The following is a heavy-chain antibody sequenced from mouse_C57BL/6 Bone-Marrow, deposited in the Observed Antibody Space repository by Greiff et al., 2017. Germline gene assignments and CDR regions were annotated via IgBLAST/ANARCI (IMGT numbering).Heavy chain of an antibody. J-gene: IGHJ2*01. CDR2: INPSNGGT. Sequence: VQLQQPGTELVKPGASVKLSCKASGYTFPSYWMHWVKQRPGQGLEWIGNINPSNGGTNYNEKFKSKATLTVDKSSSTAYMQLSSLPSEDSAVYYCARDHYYGSNYFDYWGQGTTLTVSS. CDR3: ARDHYYGSNYFDY. V-gene: IGHV1-53*01. CDR1: GYTFPSYW. D-gene: IGHD1-1*01.